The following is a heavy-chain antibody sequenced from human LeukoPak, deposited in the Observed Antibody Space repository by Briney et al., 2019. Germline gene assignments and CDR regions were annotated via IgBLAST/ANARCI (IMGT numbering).Heavy chain of an antibody. V-gene: IGHV3-30-3*01. Sequence: GRSLRLSCAASGFTFSGYAMHWVRQAPGKGLEWVAVISYDGSNKYYADSVKGRFTISRDNSKNTLYLQMNSLRAEDTAVYYCARDRMVRGVISTYYFDYWGQGTLVTVSS. J-gene: IGHJ4*02. D-gene: IGHD3-10*01. CDR2: ISYDGSNK. CDR1: GFTFSGYA. CDR3: ARDRMVRGVISTYYFDY.